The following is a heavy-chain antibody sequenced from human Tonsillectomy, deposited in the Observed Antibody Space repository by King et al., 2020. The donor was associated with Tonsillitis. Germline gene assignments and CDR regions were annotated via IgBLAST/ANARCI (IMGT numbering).Heavy chain of an antibody. Sequence: VQLVESGGGLVKPGGSLRLSCAASGFTFSDYYMSWIRQAPGKGLEWVSYISRSGSTIYYADSVKGRFTISRDNAKNSLYLQMNSLRAEDTAVYYCARSLQLWLRLPEDDFDYWGQGTLVTVSS. V-gene: IGHV3-11*01. CDR1: GFTFSDYY. J-gene: IGHJ4*02. D-gene: IGHD5-18*01. CDR2: ISRSGSTI. CDR3: ARSLQLWLRLPEDDFDY.